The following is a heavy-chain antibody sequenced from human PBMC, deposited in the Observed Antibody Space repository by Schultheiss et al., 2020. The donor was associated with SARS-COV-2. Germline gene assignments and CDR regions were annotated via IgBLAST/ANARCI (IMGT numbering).Heavy chain of an antibody. CDR3: AHRRYLYGSWNFGSFDY. V-gene: IGHV2-26*02. D-gene: IGHD2-15*01. CDR1: GFSLSNPRMG. CDR2: IFSNDEE. Sequence: SGPTLVKPTETLTLTCTVSGFSLSNPRMGVSWIRQPPGKALQWLAHIFSNDEESYSTSLKSRLTITKDTSKNQVVLTMTNMDPVDTATYYCAHRRYLYGSWNFGSFDYWGQGTLVTVSS. J-gene: IGHJ4*02.